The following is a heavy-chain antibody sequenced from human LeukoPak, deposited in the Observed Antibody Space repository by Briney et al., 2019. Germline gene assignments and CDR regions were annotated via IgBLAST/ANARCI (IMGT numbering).Heavy chain of an antibody. CDR2: MNPNSGNT. Sequence: ASVKVSCKASGYTFTSYDINWVRQATGQGLEWMGWMNPNSGNTGYAQKFQGRVTMTRNTSISTAYMELSSLRSEDTAVYYCAKSETALGQYYYYYMDVWGKGTTVTASS. V-gene: IGHV1-8*01. J-gene: IGHJ6*03. CDR1: GYTFTSYD. CDR3: AKSETALGQYYYYYMDV. D-gene: IGHD6-25*01.